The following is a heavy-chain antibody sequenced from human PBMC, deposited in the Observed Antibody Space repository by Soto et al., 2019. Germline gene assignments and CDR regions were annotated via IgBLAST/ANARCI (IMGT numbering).Heavy chain of an antibody. CDR3: ATKRTVITTIGPGY. D-gene: IGHD3-10*01. CDR2: IKSKTDVGTA. J-gene: IGHJ4*02. Sequence: EVQLVESGGALVKPVGSLRLSCAASGFTFSNAWIGWVRQAPGKGLEWVGRIKSKTDVGTADYAATVEGRFTISKEDSKHTVYLQIDSLKTEDTAVYYWATKRTVITTIGPGYWGQGTLVTVSS. CDR1: GFTFSNAW. V-gene: IGHV3-15*02.